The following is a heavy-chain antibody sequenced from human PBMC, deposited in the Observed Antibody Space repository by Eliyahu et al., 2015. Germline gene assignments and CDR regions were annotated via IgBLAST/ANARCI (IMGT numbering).Heavy chain of an antibody. J-gene: IGHJ4*02. V-gene: IGHV1-69*01. CDR3: ARPSADNSGISKPFDY. Sequence: QVQLVQSGAEVKKPGSSVKVSCKASXGPFSXYTIPWVRQAPGQGLEWMGGITPIFGTANYAQKFRGRVTITADETTSTAYMEVSSLRSEDTAVYYCARPSADNSGISKPFDYWGQGTLVTVSS. CDR1: XGPFSXYT. CDR2: ITPIFGTA. D-gene: IGHD6-19*01.